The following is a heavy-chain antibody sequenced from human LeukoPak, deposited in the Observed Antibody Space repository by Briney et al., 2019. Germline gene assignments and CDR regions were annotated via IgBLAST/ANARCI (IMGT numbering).Heavy chain of an antibody. CDR2: IYYSGST. CDR1: GGSISSYY. V-gene: IGHV4-59*01. J-gene: IGHJ4*02. D-gene: IGHD6-13*01. CDR3: ARGAQAWQLVPFDF. Sequence: SETLSLTCIVSGGSISSYYWTWIRQPPGKGLEWIGYIYYSGSTNYNPSLKSRVTISVDTSKNQFSLKLSSVTAADTAVYYCARGAQAWQLVPFDFWGQGALVAVSS.